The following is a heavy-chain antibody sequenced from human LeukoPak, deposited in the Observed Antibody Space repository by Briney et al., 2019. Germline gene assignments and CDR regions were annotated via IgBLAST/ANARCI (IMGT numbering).Heavy chain of an antibody. Sequence: SETLSLTCTVSGGSISSYYWSWIRQPPGKGLEWIGYIYYSGSTNYNPSLKSRVTISVDTSKNRFSLKLSSVTAADTAVYYCARSLVTTFDYWGQGTLVTVSS. J-gene: IGHJ4*02. CDR2: IYYSGST. D-gene: IGHD5-18*01. CDR3: ARSLVTTFDY. CDR1: GGSISSYY. V-gene: IGHV4-59*01.